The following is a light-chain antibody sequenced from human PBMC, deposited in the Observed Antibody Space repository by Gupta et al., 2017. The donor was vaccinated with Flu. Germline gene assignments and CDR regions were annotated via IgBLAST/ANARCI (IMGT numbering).Light chain of an antibody. CDR2: DAS. CDR3: QHRVSWPTVT. Sequence: PGESVTLSCRASQRVGRYLAWYQQRLGQAPRLLIYDASNRATGIPARFSGSGYGTDFTLTITSLEPEDFAVYYCQHRVSWPTVTFGGGTKVEIK. CDR1: QRVGRY. V-gene: IGKV3-11*01. J-gene: IGKJ4*01.